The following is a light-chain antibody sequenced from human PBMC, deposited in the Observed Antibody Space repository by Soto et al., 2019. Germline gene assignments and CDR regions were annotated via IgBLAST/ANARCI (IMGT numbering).Light chain of an antibody. CDR3: QTWATGIRV. J-gene: IGLJ3*02. V-gene: IGLV4-69*01. CDR2: LNSDGSH. CDR1: SGHSSYA. Sequence: QLVLTQSPSAYASLGASVKLTCTLSSGHSSYAIAWHQQQPEKGPRYLMKLNSDGSHNKGDGIPDRFSGSTSGAERYLTISSLQSEDEADYYCQTWATGIRVFGGGTKLTVL.